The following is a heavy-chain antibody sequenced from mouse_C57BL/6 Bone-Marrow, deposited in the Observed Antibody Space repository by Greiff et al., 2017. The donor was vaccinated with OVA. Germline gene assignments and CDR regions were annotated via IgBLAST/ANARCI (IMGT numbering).Heavy chain of an antibody. CDR1: GFSLTSYG. CDR3: AREDNWPFAY. J-gene: IGHJ3*01. Sequence: VMLVESGPGLVQPSQSLSITCTVSGFSLTSYGVHWVRQSPGKGLEWLGVIWSGGSTDYNAAFISRLSISKDKSKSQVFIKMNSLQADDTAIYYCAREDNWPFAYWGQGTLVTVSA. V-gene: IGHV2-2*01. D-gene: IGHD4-1*01. CDR2: IWSGGST.